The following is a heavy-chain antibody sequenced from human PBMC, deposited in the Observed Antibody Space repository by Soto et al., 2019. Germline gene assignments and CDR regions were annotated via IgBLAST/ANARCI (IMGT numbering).Heavy chain of an antibody. CDR3: ARVRTNRRLGNFDY. CDR1: GGSISSYY. V-gene: IGHV4-59*08. J-gene: IGHJ4*02. D-gene: IGHD3-16*01. Sequence: SETLSLTCTVSGGSISSYYCSWIRQPPGKGLEWIGYIYYSGSTNYNPSLKSRVTISVDTSKNQFSLKLSSVTAADTAVYYCARVRTNRRLGNFDYGGQGTLGTVS. CDR2: IYYSGST.